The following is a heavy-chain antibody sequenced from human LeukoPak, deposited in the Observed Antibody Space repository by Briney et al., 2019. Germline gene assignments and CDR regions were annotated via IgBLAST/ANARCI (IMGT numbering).Heavy chain of an antibody. CDR3: AKNYASGRRVPYAMDV. CDR2: ISGISGSTT. J-gene: IGHJ6*02. CDR1: GLHFQNHV. V-gene: IGHV3-23*01. Sequence: GGSLRLSCTASGLHFQNHVLRWLGQAPGKGLEWVSAISGISGSTTIYAESVKGRFTVSRDNSKSTLYLQMNSLRVEDTAVYFCAKNYASGRRVPYAMDVWGQGTTVTVAS. D-gene: IGHD3-10*01.